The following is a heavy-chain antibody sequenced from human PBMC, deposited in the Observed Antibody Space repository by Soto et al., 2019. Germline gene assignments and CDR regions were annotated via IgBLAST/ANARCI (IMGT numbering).Heavy chain of an antibody. J-gene: IGHJ3*02. CDR3: ARDKNGLRYFDWGQALGAFDI. D-gene: IGHD3-9*01. CDR1: GGSISSGGYY. CDR2: IYYSGST. V-gene: IGHV4-31*03. Sequence: SETLSLTCTVSGGSISSGGYYWSWIRQHPGKGLEWIGYIYYSGSTYYNPSLKSRVTISVDTSKNQFSLKLSSVTAADTAVYYCARDKNGLRYFDWGQALGAFDIWGQGTMVTVSS.